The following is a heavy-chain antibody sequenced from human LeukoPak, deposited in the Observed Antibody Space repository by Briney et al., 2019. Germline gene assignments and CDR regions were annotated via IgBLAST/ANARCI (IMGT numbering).Heavy chain of an antibody. CDR2: ISYDGSNK. CDR3: AKAGEYCSSTSCQYYYYYYMDV. D-gene: IGHD2-2*01. Sequence: PGGSLRLSCAASGFTFSSYAMHWVRQAPGKGLEWVAVISYDGSNKYYADSVKGRFTISRDNSKNTLYLQMNSLRAEDTAVYYCAKAGEYCSSTSCQYYYYYYMDVWGKGTTVTVSS. CDR1: GFTFSSYA. J-gene: IGHJ6*03. V-gene: IGHV3-30-3*01.